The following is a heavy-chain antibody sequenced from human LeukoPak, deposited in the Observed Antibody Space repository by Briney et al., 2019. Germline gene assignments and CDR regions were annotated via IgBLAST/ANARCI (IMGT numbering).Heavy chain of an antibody. J-gene: IGHJ4*02. D-gene: IGHD2/OR15-2a*01. Sequence: PGGSLRLSCAASGFTFNNYAMIWVRQAPGKGLEWVSLISGTGNSIYYADSVKGRFTISRDNSKNTLFLQMNSLRAEDTAVYYCVKEPGNISAGYWGKGTLVTVSS. CDR2: ISGTGNSI. CDR3: VKEPGNISAGY. CDR1: GFTFNNYA. V-gene: IGHV3-23*01.